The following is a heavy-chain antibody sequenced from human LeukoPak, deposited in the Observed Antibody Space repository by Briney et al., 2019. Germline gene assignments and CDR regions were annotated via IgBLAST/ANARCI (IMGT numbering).Heavy chain of an antibody. CDR3: ARVYWTYGSGSTSDY. Sequence: ASVKVSCKASGYTFASYGISWVRQAPGQGLEWMGWISAYNGNTNYAQKLQGRVTMTTDTSTSTAYMELRSLRSDDTAVYYCARVYWTYGSGSTSDYWGQGTLVTVSS. CDR1: GYTFASYG. CDR2: ISAYNGNT. V-gene: IGHV1-18*01. D-gene: IGHD3-10*01. J-gene: IGHJ4*02.